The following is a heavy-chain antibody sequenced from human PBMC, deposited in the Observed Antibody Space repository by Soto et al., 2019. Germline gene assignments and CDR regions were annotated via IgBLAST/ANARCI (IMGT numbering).Heavy chain of an antibody. CDR3: ARELNYYCGMNAVHI. CDR1: GGSFSGYY. J-gene: IGHJ3*02. V-gene: IGHV4-34*01. Sequence: SGTLYLTCAVYGGSFSGYYWSWIRQPPGKGLEWIGEITHSGSTNYNPSLKSRVTISVDTSKTQFSLQLSSVTAADTAVYYCARELNYYCGMNAVHIWGQGTMVTVSS. D-gene: IGHD1-26*01. CDR2: ITHSGST.